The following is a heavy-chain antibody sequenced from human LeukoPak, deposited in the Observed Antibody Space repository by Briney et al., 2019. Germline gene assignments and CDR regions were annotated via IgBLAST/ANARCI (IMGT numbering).Heavy chain of an antibody. Sequence: GGSLRLSCAASGFTFSSYAMSWVRQAPGKGLEWVSTISNSGGSTFYADSVKGRFTISRDNSKNTLYLQMNSLRAEDTAVFHCAKARGSAIYTWYFDYWGQGTLVTVSS. CDR2: ISNSGGST. J-gene: IGHJ4*02. D-gene: IGHD3-10*01. V-gene: IGHV3-23*01. CDR3: AKARGSAIYTWYFDY. CDR1: GFTFSSYA.